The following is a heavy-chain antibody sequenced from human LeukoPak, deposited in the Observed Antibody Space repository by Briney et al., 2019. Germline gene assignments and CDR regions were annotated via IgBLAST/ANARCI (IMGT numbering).Heavy chain of an antibody. V-gene: IGHV3-23*01. CDR3: AMTRGYSYGHFDY. CDR2: ISGSGGST. J-gene: IGHJ4*02. CDR1: GFTFSSYA. Sequence: GGSLRLSCAASGFTFSSYAMSWVRQAPGKGLEGVSAISGSGGSTYYADSVKGRFTISRDNSKNTLYLQMNSLRAEDTAVYYCAMTRGYSYGHFDYWGQGTLVTVSS. D-gene: IGHD5-18*01.